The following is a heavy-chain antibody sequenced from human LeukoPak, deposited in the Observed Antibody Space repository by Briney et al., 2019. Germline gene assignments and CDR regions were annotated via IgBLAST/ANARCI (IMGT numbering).Heavy chain of an antibody. CDR2: INAGNGNT. V-gene: IGHV1-3*01. D-gene: IGHD6-19*01. CDR3: ARVGRIAVAGSFGAFDI. Sequence: ASVKVSCKASGYTFTSYAMHWVRQAPGQRLEWMGWINAGNGNTKYSQKFQGRVTITRDTSASTAYMELSSLRSEDTAVYYCARVGRIAVAGSFGAFDIWGQGTMVTVSS. CDR1: GYTFTSYA. J-gene: IGHJ3*02.